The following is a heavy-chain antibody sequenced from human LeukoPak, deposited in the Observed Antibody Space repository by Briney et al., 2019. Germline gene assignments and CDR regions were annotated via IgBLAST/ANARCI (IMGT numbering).Heavy chain of an antibody. D-gene: IGHD6-13*01. Sequence: SETLSLTCAASGYSISSGYYWGWIRQPPGKGLEWIGSIYHSGSTYYNPSLKSRVTISVDTSKNQFSLKLSSVTAADTAVYYCARHFKDRGSSWYGVFDYWGQGTLVTVSS. V-gene: IGHV4-38-2*01. J-gene: IGHJ4*02. CDR2: IYHSGST. CDR3: ARHFKDRGSSWYGVFDY. CDR1: GYSISSGYY.